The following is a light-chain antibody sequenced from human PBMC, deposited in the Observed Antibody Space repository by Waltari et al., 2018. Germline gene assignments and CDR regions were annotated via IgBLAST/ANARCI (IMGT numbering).Light chain of an antibody. CDR3: QQYYEWQT. Sequence: EIVMTQSPAVLSVSPGQRATLSGRASETVTSHLAWYQQKPSQAPRLLIYDVSTRAAGIPARFSGSGSETEFTLTVTSLQSEDCAVYYCQQYYEWQTFGPGTKVEIK. CDR2: DVS. J-gene: IGKJ1*01. CDR1: ETVTSH. V-gene: IGKV3D-15*01.